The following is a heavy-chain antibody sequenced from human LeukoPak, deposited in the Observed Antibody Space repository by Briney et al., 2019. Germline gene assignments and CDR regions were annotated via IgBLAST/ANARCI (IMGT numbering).Heavy chain of an antibody. CDR3: AKASVWGSYRPFDY. J-gene: IGHJ4*02. Sequence: GGSLRLSCAAPGFTFSSYAMSWVRQAPGKGLEWVSAISGSGGSTYYADSVKGRFTISRDNSKNTLYLQMNSLRAEDTAVYYCAKASVWGSYRPFDYWGQGTLVTVSS. CDR1: GFTFSSYA. D-gene: IGHD3-16*02. V-gene: IGHV3-23*01. CDR2: ISGSGGST.